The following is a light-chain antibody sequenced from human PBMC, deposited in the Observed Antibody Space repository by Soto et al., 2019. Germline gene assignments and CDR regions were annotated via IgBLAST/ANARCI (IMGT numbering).Light chain of an antibody. CDR3: HQYSNTFRT. CDR2: DTS. Sequence: IVLTQFPTAPSVSPGEGATLPCWASYTVGTNLAWYQQKPGQAPRLLIYDTSTRATGVPARFSGSGSGTEFTLTISNLQAEDSAVYHCHQYSNTFRTFGQGTKVDIK. V-gene: IGKV3-15*01. CDR1: YTVGTN. J-gene: IGKJ1*01.